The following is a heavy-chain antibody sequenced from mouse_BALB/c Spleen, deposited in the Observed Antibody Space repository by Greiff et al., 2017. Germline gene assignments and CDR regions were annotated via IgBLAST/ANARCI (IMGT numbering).Heavy chain of an antibody. D-gene: IGHD2-4*01. CDR3: ARPSMITTGRFDY. CDR1: GYTFSSYW. J-gene: IGHJ2*01. CDR2: ILPGSGST. V-gene: IGHV1-9*01. Sequence: QVQLQQSGAELMKPGASVKISCKATGYTFSSYWIEWVKQRPGHGLEWIGEILPGSGSTNYNEKFKGKATFTADTSSNTAYMQLSSMTSEDTAVYYCARPSMITTGRFDYWGQGTTLTVSS.